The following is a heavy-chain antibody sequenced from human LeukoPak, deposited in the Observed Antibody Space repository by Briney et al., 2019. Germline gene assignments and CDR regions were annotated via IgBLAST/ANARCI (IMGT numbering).Heavy chain of an antibody. CDR2: ISCLGDSS. V-gene: IGHV3-23*01. CDR1: GFTFRRYA. J-gene: IGHJ4*02. Sequence: PGGSLRLSCAASGFTFRRYAMTWVRQAPGKGLEWVSAISCLGDSSAYADSLKGRFTNPRDNSKNTMDLQMNSRRAEGAAVYYCAKREGDWGQGALVTVSS. CDR3: AKREGD.